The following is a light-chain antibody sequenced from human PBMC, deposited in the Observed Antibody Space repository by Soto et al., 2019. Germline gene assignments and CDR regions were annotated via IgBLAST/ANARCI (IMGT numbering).Light chain of an antibody. CDR1: SSDVGGYNY. CDR2: EVS. V-gene: IGLV2-8*01. J-gene: IGLJ2*01. Sequence: QSVLTQPPSASGSPGQSVTISCTGTSSDVGGYNYVSWYQQHPGKAPKLMIYEVSTRPSGVPDRFSGSKSGNTASLTVSGLQAEDEADYYCSSYAVSNSLIFGGGTKVTVL. CDR3: SSYAVSNSLI.